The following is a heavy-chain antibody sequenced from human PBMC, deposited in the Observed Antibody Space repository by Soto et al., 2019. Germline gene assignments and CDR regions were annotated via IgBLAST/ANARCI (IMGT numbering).Heavy chain of an antibody. J-gene: IGHJ4*02. CDR3: AKSRTTGTKKGYFDF. V-gene: IGHV3-23*01. Sequence: EVQLLESGGGLVQPGGSLRLSCTGSGLTFNSYVMSWVRQAPGKGLEWVSGITGAGYGIYYADSVKGRFTISRDNAKNTLYLQTDSLRAEDTAVYFCAKSRTTGTKKGYFDFWGQGTMVTVSS. D-gene: IGHD1-1*01. CDR1: GLTFNSYV. CDR2: ITGAGYGI.